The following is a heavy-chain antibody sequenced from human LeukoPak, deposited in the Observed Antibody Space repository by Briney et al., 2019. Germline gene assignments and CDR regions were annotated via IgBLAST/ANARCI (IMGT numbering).Heavy chain of an antibody. CDR2: ISWNSGSI. Sequence: GRSLRLSCAASGFTFDDYAMHWVRQAPGKGLEWVSGISWNSGSIGYADSVKGRFTISRDNAKNSLFLQMNSLRAEDTALYYCAKGIAAARYDAFDIWGQGTMVTVSS. D-gene: IGHD6-13*01. V-gene: IGHV3-9*01. J-gene: IGHJ3*02. CDR3: AKGIAAARYDAFDI. CDR1: GFTFDDYA.